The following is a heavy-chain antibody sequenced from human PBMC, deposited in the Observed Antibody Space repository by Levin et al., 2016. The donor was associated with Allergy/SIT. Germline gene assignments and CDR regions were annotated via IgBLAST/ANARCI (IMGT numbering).Heavy chain of an antibody. Sequence: GESLKISCAASGFTFSSYGMHWVRQAPGKGLEWVAVIWYDGSNKYYADSVKGRFTISRDNSKNTLYLQMNSLRAEDTAVYYCARDGRTGPATVVTPLGYWGQGTLVTVSS. J-gene: IGHJ4*02. CDR3: ARDGRTGPATVVTPLGY. CDR1: GFTFSSYG. D-gene: IGHD4-23*01. CDR2: IWYDGSNK. V-gene: IGHV3-33*01.